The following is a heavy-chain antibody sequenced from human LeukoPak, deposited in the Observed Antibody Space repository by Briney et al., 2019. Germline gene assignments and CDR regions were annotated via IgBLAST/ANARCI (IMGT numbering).Heavy chain of an antibody. Sequence: PSETLSLTCTVSGGSISSYYWGWIRQPPGKGLEWIGSIYYSGSTYYNPSLKSRVTISVDTSKNQFSLKLSSVTAADTAVYYCARRRSGWYLVDYWGQGTLVTVSS. J-gene: IGHJ4*02. D-gene: IGHD6-19*01. V-gene: IGHV4-39*01. CDR3: ARRRSGWYLVDY. CDR1: GGSISSYY. CDR2: IYYSGST.